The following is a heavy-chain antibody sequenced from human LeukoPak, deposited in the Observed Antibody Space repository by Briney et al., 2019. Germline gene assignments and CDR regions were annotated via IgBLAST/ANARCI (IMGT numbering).Heavy chain of an antibody. CDR2: IYTSGST. CDR3: ARDLYGSGTYYTP. D-gene: IGHD3-10*01. V-gene: IGHV4-4*07. Sequence: PSETLSLTCTVSGGSVSSYYWSWIRQPAGKGLEWIGRIYTSGSTNYNPSLKSRVSMSVDTSKNHFSLKLSSVTAADTAVYYCARDLYGSGTYYTPWGQGTLVTVSS. J-gene: IGHJ5*02. CDR1: GGSVSSYY.